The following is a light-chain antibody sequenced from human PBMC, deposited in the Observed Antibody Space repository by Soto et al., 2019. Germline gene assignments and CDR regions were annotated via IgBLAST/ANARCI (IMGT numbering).Light chain of an antibody. CDR2: EVS. J-gene: IGLJ7*01. Sequence: QSALTQPASVSGSPGQSITISCTGTSSYVGSYNLVSWYQQHPTKAPKLMIYEVSKRPSGVSNRFSGSKSDNTASLTISGLQAEDEADYYCCSYAGSSTLAVFGGGTQLTVL. CDR3: CSYAGSSTLAV. CDR1: SSYVGSYNL. V-gene: IGLV2-23*02.